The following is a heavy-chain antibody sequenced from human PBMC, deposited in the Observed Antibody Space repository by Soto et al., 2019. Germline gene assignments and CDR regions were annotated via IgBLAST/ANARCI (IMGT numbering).Heavy chain of an antibody. CDR2: INGSGGRT. CDR1: VFTFSSYA. J-gene: IGHJ4*02. CDR3: AKEDGSGSYVDY. V-gene: IGHV3-23*01. Sequence: GGSLRLSCAASVFTFSSYAMSWVRQAPGKGLEWVSAINGSGGRTFYADSVKGRFTISRDNSKNTLYLQMNSLRAEDTAVYYCAKEDGSGSYVDYWGQGTPVTVSS. D-gene: IGHD3-10*01.